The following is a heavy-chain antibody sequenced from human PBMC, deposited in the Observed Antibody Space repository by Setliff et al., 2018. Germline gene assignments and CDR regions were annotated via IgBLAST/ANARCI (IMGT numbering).Heavy chain of an antibody. CDR3: ARVLNWFDP. D-gene: IGHD1-26*01. J-gene: IGHJ5*02. V-gene: IGHV4-39*07. CDR2: IYYRGST. CDR1: GGSISSSSYY. Sequence: PSETLSLTCTVSGGSISSSSYYWGWIRQPPGKGLEWIGSIYYRGSTYYNPSLKSRVTISVDTSKNQFSLKLSSVTAADTAVYYCARVLNWFDPWGRGTLVTVSS.